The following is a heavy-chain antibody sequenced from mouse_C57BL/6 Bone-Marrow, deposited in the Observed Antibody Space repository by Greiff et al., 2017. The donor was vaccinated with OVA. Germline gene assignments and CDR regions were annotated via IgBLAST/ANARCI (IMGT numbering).Heavy chain of an antibody. CDR1: GFTFSSYA. Sequence: EVKLVESGGGLVKPGGSLKLSCAASGFTFSSYAMSWVRQTPETRLEWVATISDGGSYTYYPDNVKGRFTISRDNAKNNLYLQMDHLKSEDTAMYYCARATYAMDYWGQGTSVTVSS. CDR3: ARATYAMDY. D-gene: IGHD4-1*02. V-gene: IGHV5-4*03. J-gene: IGHJ4*01. CDR2: ISDGGSYT.